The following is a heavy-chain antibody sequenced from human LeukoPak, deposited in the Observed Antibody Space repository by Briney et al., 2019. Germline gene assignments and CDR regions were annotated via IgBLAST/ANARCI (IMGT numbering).Heavy chain of an antibody. Sequence: GESLKISCKGSGYSFTSYWIGWVRQMPGKGLEWMGIIYPGDSDTRYSPSFLGQVTISADKSISTAYLQWSSLKASDTAMYYCARLKSGYSSGWNGGPFDYWGQGTLVTVSS. J-gene: IGHJ4*02. CDR2: IYPGDSDT. V-gene: IGHV5-51*01. CDR3: ARLKSGYSSGWNGGPFDY. CDR1: GYSFTSYW. D-gene: IGHD6-19*01.